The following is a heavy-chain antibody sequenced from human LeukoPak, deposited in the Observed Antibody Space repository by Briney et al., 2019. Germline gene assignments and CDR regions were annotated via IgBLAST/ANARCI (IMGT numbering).Heavy chain of an antibody. V-gene: IGHV5-51*01. CDR3: ARQVAYTSGRTFDS. D-gene: IGHD6-19*01. J-gene: IGHJ4*02. Sequence: GESLKISCKGSGYSFTSYWIGWVRQMPGIGLEWMGIIYPGDSDSRYSPSFQGQVTISADRSISTAYLQWSSLKASDTAMYYCARQVAYTSGRTFDSWGQGTLVTVSS. CDR1: GYSFTSYW. CDR2: IYPGDSDS.